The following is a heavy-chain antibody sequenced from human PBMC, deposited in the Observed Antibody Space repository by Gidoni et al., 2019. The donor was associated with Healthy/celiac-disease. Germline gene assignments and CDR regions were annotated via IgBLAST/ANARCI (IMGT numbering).Heavy chain of an antibody. CDR3: ARGMGQRWLQFRYFQH. CDR1: GGSFSGYY. Sequence: QVQLQQWGAGLLKPSETLSLTCAVYGGSFSGYYWSWIRQPPGKGLEWIGEINHSGSTNYNPSLKSRVTISVDTSKNQFSLKLSSVTAADTAVYYCARGMGQRWLQFRYFQHWGQGTLVTVSS. J-gene: IGHJ1*01. V-gene: IGHV4-34*01. CDR2: INHSGST. D-gene: IGHD5-12*01.